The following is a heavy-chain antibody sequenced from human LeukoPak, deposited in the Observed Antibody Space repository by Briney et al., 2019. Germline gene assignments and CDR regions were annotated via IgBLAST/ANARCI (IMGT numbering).Heavy chain of an antibody. CDR2: IYYSGNS. V-gene: IGHV4-59*12. CDR1: GGSISGYY. Sequence: SETLSLTCTVSGGSISGYYWSWIRQPPGKGLEWIGYIYYSGNSNYNPSLKSRVTISADTSKNQFSLNLSSVTAADTAVYYCARGRVSVTGYYFAMDVWGQGTTVTVSS. D-gene: IGHD2-21*02. CDR3: ARGRVSVTGYYFAMDV. J-gene: IGHJ6*02.